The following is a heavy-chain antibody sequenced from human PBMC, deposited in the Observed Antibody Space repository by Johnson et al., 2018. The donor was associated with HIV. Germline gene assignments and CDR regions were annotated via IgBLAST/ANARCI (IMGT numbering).Heavy chain of an antibody. CDR1: GFTFSSYA. D-gene: IGHD5-24*01. J-gene: IGHJ3*02. CDR3: AKTDMAVDAFDI. CDR2: IKQDGSEK. V-gene: IGHV3-7*01. Sequence: VQLVESGGGVVQPGRSLRLSCAASGFTFSSYAMHWVRQAPGKWLEWVANIKQDGSEKYYVDSVKGRFTISRDNSKNTLYLQMNSLRAEDTAVYYCAKTDMAVDAFDIWGQGTMVTVSS.